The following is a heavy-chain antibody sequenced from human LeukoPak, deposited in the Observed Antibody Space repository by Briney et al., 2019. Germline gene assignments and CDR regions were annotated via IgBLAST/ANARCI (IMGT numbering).Heavy chain of an antibody. V-gene: IGHV3-66*01. Sequence: GGSLRLSCAASGFTFYSYAMNWVRQAPGKGLEWVSVVYSGGSTYYADSVKGRFTISRDNSKNTLYLQMNSLRAEDTAVYYCARWGNPRGYWGQGTLVTVSS. CDR1: GFTFYSYA. CDR3: ARWGNPRGY. J-gene: IGHJ4*02. D-gene: IGHD3-16*01. CDR2: VYSGGST.